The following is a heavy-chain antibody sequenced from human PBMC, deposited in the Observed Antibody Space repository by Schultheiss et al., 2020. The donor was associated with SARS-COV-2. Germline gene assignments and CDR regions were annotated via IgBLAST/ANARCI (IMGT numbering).Heavy chain of an antibody. V-gene: IGHV1-69*06. J-gene: IGHJ6*02. CDR1: GYTFTSYG. CDR2: IIPIFGTA. CDR3: ARETGVVTSYYYYGMDV. D-gene: IGHD4-23*01. Sequence: SVKVSCKASGYTFTSYGISWVRQAPGQGLEWMGGIIPIFGTANYAQKFQGRVTITADKSTSTAYMELSRLRSDDTAVYYCARETGVVTSYYYYGMDVWGQGTTVTVSS.